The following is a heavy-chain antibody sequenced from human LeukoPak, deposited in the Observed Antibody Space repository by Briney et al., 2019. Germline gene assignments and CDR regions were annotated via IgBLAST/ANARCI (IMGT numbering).Heavy chain of an antibody. J-gene: IGHJ5*02. CDR3: ARAPGLTFVRFDP. V-gene: IGHV3-30*02. CDR2: IRYDGSNK. CDR1: GFTFSSYG. Sequence: PGGSLRLSCAASGFTFSSYGMHWVRQAPGKGLEWVAFIRYDGSNKYYADSVKGRFTISRDNSKNTLNLQMNSLRAEDTAVYYCARAPGLTFVRFDPWGQGTLVTVSS. D-gene: IGHD1-14*01.